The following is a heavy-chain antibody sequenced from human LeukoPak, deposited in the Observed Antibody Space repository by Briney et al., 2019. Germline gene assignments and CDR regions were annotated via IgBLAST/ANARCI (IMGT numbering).Heavy chain of an antibody. D-gene: IGHD2-8*01. J-gene: IGHJ4*02. CDR3: ARDRRGLSYGVCYPNY. CDR1: GYTFTSYY. CDR2: INPSGGST. V-gene: IGHV1-46*01. Sequence: ASVKVSCKAPGYTFTSYYMHWVRQAPGQGLEWMGIINPSGGSTSYAQKFQGRVTMTRDTSTSTVYMELSSLRSEDTAVYYCARDRRGLSYGVCYPNYWGQGTLVAVSS.